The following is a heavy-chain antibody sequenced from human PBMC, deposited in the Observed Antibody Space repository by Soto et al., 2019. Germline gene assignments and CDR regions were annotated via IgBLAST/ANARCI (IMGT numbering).Heavy chain of an antibody. CDR2: IYTGVTT. CDR3: ARDPSSTSYYAMDV. D-gene: IGHD2-2*01. CDR1: GFTVNTNY. Sequence: EVQLVESGGGLIQPGGSLRLSCAASGFTVNTNYMFWVRQAPGKGLEWVSVIYTGVTTYYADSVKGRFTISRDDSKNTVYLQLNSLRPEDTAVYYCARDPSSTSYYAMDVWGQGTTVTVSS. J-gene: IGHJ6*02. V-gene: IGHV3-53*01.